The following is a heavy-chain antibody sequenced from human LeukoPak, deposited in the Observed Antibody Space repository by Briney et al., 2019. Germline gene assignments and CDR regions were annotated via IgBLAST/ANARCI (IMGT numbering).Heavy chain of an antibody. V-gene: IGHV3-66*01. CDR1: GITVSRDY. D-gene: IGHD5-12*01. J-gene: IGHJ4*02. CDR3: AISPSVAPLAFDY. CDR2: IYSGGSA. Sequence: PGGSLRLSCAVSGITVSRDYMSWVRHAPGKGLEWVSLIYSGGSAYYADSVKGRFTISTDNSKNTLDLQMNSLRAEDTAVYYCAISPSVAPLAFDYWGQGTVVTVSS.